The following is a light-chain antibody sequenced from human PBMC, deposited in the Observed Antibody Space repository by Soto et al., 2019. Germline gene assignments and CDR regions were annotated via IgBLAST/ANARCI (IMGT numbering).Light chain of an antibody. J-gene: IGLJ1*01. CDR3: QSYDSSLSGYV. CDR1: SSNIGAGYD. CDR2: GNS. V-gene: IGLV1-40*01. Sequence: QSVLTKPPSGSGVPGQRVTISCTGSSSNIGAGYDVHWYQQLPGTAPKLLIYGNSNRPSGVPDRFSGSKSGTSASLAITGLQAEDEADYYCQSYDSSLSGYVFGTGTKVTVL.